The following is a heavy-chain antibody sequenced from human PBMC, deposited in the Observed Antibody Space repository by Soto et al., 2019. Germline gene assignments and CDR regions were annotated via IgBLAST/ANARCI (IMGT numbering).Heavy chain of an antibody. Sequence: GGSLRLSCAASGFTFSSYGMHWVRQAPGKGLEWVAVISYDGSNKYYADSVKGRFTNSRDNSKNTLYLQMNSLRAEDTAVYYCAKVLLEGLFVGEFEGDILTGPFDYWGQGTLVTVSS. CDR2: ISYDGSNK. J-gene: IGHJ4*02. V-gene: IGHV3-30*18. D-gene: IGHD3-9*01. CDR3: AKVLLEGLFVGEFEGDILTGPFDY. CDR1: GFTFSSYG.